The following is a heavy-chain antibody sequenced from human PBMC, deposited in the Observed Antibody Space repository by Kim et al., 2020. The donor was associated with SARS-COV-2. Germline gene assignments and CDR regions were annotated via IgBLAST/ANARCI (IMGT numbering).Heavy chain of an antibody. J-gene: IGHJ4*02. V-gene: IGHV3-49*04. CDR3: TRDIGFADCYFDY. D-gene: IGHD2-15*01. Sequence: GGSLRLSCTASGFSFGDYAMSWVRQAPGKGLEWVGFVRSKAYGGTTEYAASVTGRFTISRDDSKSIAYLQMNSLKTEDTAVYYCTRDIGFADCYFDYWGQGTLVTVSS. CDR2: VRSKAYGGTT. CDR1: GFSFGDYA.